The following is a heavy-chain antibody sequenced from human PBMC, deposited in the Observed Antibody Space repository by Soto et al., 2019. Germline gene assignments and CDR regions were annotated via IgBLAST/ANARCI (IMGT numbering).Heavy chain of an antibody. CDR3: AKLVIGYCSGNTCDDY. D-gene: IGHD2-15*01. J-gene: IGHJ4*02. Sequence: VQLLESGGGLIQPGGSLRLSCAASGFTFSYGIHWLRQAPGKGLEWVAYISYDSSNKFYGDSVKGRFTISRDNSKTTQFLQMNSLRAEDTAVYYCAKLVIGYCSGNTCDDYWSQGTLVAVSS. CDR1: GFTFSYG. CDR2: ISYDSSNK. V-gene: IGHV3-30*18.